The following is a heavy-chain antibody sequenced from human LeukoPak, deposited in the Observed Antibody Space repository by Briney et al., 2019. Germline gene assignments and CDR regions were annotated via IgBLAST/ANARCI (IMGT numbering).Heavy chain of an antibody. D-gene: IGHD3-10*01. CDR2: INAGNGNT. CDR1: GYTFTSYA. Sequence: ASVKVSCKASGYTFTSYAMHWVRQAPGQRLEWMGWINAGNGNTKYSQEFQGRVTITRDTSASTAYMELSSLRSEDTAVYYCAKGLIYGSGAASYMDVWGKGTTVTISS. V-gene: IGHV1-3*03. J-gene: IGHJ6*03. CDR3: AKGLIYGSGAASYMDV.